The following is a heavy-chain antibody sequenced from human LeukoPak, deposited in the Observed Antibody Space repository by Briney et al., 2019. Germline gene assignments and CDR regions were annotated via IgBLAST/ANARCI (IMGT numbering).Heavy chain of an antibody. D-gene: IGHD3-10*01. J-gene: IGHJ4*02. CDR2: IYYSGST. CDR3: ARARAPYGIGYYFDY. Sequence: TSETLSLTCTVSGGSVSSGSYYWSWIRQPPGKGLEWIGYIYYSGSTNYNPSLKSRVTISVDTSKNQFSLKLSSVTAADTAVYYCARARAPYGIGYYFDYWGQGTLVTVSS. CDR1: GGSVSSGSYY. V-gene: IGHV4-61*01.